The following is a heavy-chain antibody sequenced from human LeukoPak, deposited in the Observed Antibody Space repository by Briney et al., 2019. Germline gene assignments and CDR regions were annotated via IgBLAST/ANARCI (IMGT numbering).Heavy chain of an antibody. CDR3: ARTYYYGSGSYSRPYYFDY. Sequence: TGGSLRLSXAASGFTFDDYGMSWVRQAPGKGLEWVSGINWNGGSTGYADSVKGRFTISRDNAKNSLYLQMNSLRAEDTALYYCARTYYYGSGSYSRPYYFDYWGQGTLVTVSS. J-gene: IGHJ4*02. CDR1: GFTFDDYG. D-gene: IGHD3-10*01. CDR2: INWNGGST. V-gene: IGHV3-20*04.